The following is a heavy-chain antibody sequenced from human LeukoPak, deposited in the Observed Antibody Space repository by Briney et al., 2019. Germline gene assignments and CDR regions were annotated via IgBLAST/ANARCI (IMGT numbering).Heavy chain of an antibody. CDR1: GFTFSSYA. Sequence: GGSLRLSCAASGFTFSSYAMSWVRQAPGKGLEWVSFISSSSSYIYYADSLKGRFTISRDNAKNSLYLQMNSLRAEDTAVYYCARGTMFPYYFDYWGQGTLVTVSS. D-gene: IGHD3-10*02. J-gene: IGHJ4*02. CDR2: ISSSSSYI. CDR3: ARGTMFPYYFDY. V-gene: IGHV3-21*01.